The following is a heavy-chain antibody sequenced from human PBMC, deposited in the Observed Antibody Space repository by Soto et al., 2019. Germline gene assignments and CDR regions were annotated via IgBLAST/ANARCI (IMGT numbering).Heavy chain of an antibody. V-gene: IGHV3-NL1*01. CDR1: GFTFSSYG. Sequence: GGSLRLSCAASGFTFSSYGIHWVRQAPGKGLEWVSAITGSGGDTYYADSVKGRFTISRDNSKNTLYLQMSSLSADDTAVYYCVKSRGGNNFDFFDWGQGALVTVSS. CDR3: VKSRGGNNFDFFD. D-gene: IGHD5-12*01. J-gene: IGHJ4*02. CDR2: ITGSGGDT.